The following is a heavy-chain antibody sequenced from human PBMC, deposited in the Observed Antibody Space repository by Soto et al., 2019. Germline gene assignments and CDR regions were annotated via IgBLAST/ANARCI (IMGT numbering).Heavy chain of an antibody. CDR1: GFTFSSYS. CDR3: ARDGAIFGVVTDYYYYGMDV. V-gene: IGHV3-21*01. CDR2: ISSSSSYI. J-gene: IGHJ6*02. Sequence: GGSLRLSCAASGFTFSSYSMNWVRQAPGKGLEWVSSISSSSSYIYYADSVKGRFTIPRDNAKNSLYLQMNSLRAEDTAVYYCARDGAIFGVVTDYYYYGMDVWGQGTTVIVSS. D-gene: IGHD3-3*01.